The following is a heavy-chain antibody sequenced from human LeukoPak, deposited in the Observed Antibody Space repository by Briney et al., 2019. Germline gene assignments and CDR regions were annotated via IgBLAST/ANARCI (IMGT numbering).Heavy chain of an antibody. Sequence: ASLKVSCKASGYTFTGYYLHWVRQAPGQGLEWMGWIHPNNGDTHYAQKFQGRVTMTRDTSISTAYMELTRLTSDDTSLYYCTREDYWGQGTLVTVSS. CDR2: IHPNNGDT. J-gene: IGHJ4*02. V-gene: IGHV1-2*02. CDR3: TREDY. CDR1: GYTFTGYY.